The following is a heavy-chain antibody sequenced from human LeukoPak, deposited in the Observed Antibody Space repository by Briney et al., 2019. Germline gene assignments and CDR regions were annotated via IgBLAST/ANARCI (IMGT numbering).Heavy chain of an antibody. CDR2: INWNGGST. D-gene: IGHD3-22*01. V-gene: IGHV3-20*04. J-gene: IGHJ4*02. CDR1: GFTFDDYG. Sequence: GGSLRLSCAASGFTFDDYGMSWVRQVPGKGLEWVSGINWNGGSTGYADSVKGRFTISRDNAKNSLYLQMNSLRAEDTALYYCARVYYYDSSGYFGYWGQGTLVTVSS. CDR3: ARVYYYDSSGYFGY.